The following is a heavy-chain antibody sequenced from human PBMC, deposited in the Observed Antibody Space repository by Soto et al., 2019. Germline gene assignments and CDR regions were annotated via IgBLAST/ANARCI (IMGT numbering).Heavy chain of an antibody. CDR2: IYYSGST. D-gene: IGHD3-16*02. Sequence: QVQLQESGPGLVKPSQTLSLTCTVSGGSISSGDYYWSWIRQPPGKGLEWIGYIYYSGSTYYNPSLKSRVTISVDTSKNQFSLKLSSVTAADTAVYYCASMYYDYVWGSYRYAFDIWGQGTMVTVSS. CDR1: GGSISSGDYY. V-gene: IGHV4-30-4*01. CDR3: ASMYYDYVWGSYRYAFDI. J-gene: IGHJ3*02.